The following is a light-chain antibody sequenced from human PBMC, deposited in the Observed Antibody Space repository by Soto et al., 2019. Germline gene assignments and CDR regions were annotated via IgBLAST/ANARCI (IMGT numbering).Light chain of an antibody. Sequence: EIVLTQSPGTLSLSPGGRATLSCRASQSVGRNYVAWYQQKPGQAPRLLIYGASTRATGIPARFSGSGSGTEFTLTISSLQSEDFAVYYCQQYNNWWTFGQGTKVDIK. CDR3: QQYNNWWT. J-gene: IGKJ1*01. V-gene: IGKV3-15*01. CDR1: QSVGRN. CDR2: GAS.